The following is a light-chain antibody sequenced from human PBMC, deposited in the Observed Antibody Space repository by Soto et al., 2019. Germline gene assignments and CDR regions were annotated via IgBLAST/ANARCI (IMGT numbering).Light chain of an antibody. Sequence: EIVLTQSPGTLSLSPGERATLSCRASQSVSSSYLAWYQQQPGQAPRLLIYGASSRATGIPARFSGSGSGTDLTLTISRLEPEDFAVYYCQQYGSSPGTVGQGTKVEIK. V-gene: IGKV3-20*01. CDR2: GAS. CDR1: QSVSSSY. CDR3: QQYGSSPGT. J-gene: IGKJ1*01.